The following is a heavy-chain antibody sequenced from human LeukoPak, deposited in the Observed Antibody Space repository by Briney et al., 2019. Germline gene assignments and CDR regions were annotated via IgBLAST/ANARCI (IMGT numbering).Heavy chain of an antibody. CDR1: DDSISSHY. CDR3: ARDHQTRALVS. CDR2: IYDSGIT. J-gene: IGHJ4*02. Sequence: SETLSLTCTVADDSISSHYWSWIRQPPGKRLEWIGYIYDSGITDYNPSLKSRVTISLDTSKTQLSLRLSSVTAADTAVYYCARDHQTRALVSWGQGTLVTVSS. V-gene: IGHV4-59*11. D-gene: IGHD3-9*01.